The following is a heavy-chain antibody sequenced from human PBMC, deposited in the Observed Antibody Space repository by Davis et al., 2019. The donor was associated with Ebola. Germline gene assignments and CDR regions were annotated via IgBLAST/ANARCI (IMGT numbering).Heavy chain of an antibody. Sequence: AASVKVSCKASGYTFTGYSMHWVRRAPGQRLEWMGWINAGNGNTKYSQKFQGRVTITRNTSASTAYMELSSLRSEDTAVYYCASAVFGVVIKPFDYWGQGTLVTVSS. D-gene: IGHD3-3*01. V-gene: IGHV1/OR15-3*02. CDR1: GYTFTGYS. CDR2: INAGNGNT. CDR3: ASAVFGVVIKPFDY. J-gene: IGHJ4*02.